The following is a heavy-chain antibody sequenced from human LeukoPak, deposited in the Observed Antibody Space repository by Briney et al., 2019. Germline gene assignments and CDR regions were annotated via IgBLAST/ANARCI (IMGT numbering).Heavy chain of an antibody. Sequence: SETLSLTCTVSGGSISSYYWSWIRQPPGKGLEWIGYIYYSGSTNYNPSLKSRVTISVDTSKNQFSLKLSSVTAADTAVYYCAREYYYDSTGGAFDIWGQGTMVTVSS. CDR3: AREYYYDSTGGAFDI. D-gene: IGHD3-22*01. CDR1: GGSISSYY. V-gene: IGHV4-59*01. J-gene: IGHJ3*02. CDR2: IYYSGST.